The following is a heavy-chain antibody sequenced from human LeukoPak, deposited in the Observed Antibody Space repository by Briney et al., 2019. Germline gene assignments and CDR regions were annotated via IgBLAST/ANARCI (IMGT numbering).Heavy chain of an antibody. V-gene: IGHV1-8*01. CDR1: GYTFTTYD. CDR2: MNSNSGNT. D-gene: IGHD3-9*01. Sequence: ASVKVSCKASGYTFTTYDINWVRQATGQGLEWMGWMNSNSGNTGYAQKFQGRVTMTRNTSISTAYMELSSLRSEDTAVYYCARGPPRPNCDWLLVHIWGQGTRITVSS. CDR3: ARGPPRPNCDWLLVHI. J-gene: IGHJ3*02.